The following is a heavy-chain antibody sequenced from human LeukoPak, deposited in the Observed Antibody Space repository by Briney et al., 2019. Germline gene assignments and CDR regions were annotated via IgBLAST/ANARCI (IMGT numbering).Heavy chain of an antibody. CDR3: ARGRSMAAEGDYMDV. CDR1: GYSFTSYW. J-gene: IGHJ6*03. CDR2: IYPGDSDT. Sequence: GESLKISCKGSGYSFTSYWIGWVRQMPGKGLERMGIIYPGDSDTRYSPSFQGQVTISADKSISTAYLQWNSLKASDTAMYYCARGRSMAAEGDYMDVWGKGTTVTVSS. V-gene: IGHV5-51*01. D-gene: IGHD6-6*01.